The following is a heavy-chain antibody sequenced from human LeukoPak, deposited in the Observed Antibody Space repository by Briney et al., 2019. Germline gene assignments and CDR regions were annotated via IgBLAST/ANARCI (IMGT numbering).Heavy chain of an antibody. CDR1: GYTFTGYY. CDR3: ARDTSSGSYSYFDY. V-gene: IGHV1-2*02. CDR2: INPNSGGT. Sequence: ASVKVSCKASGYTFTGYYMHWVRRAPGQGLEWMGWINPNSGGTNYAQKFQGRVTMTRDTSISTAYMELSRLRSDDTAVYYCARDTSSGSYSYFDYWGQGTLVTVSS. D-gene: IGHD1-26*01. J-gene: IGHJ4*02.